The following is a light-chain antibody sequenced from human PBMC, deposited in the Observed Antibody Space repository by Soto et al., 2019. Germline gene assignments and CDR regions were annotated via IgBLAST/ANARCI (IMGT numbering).Light chain of an antibody. CDR3: QQSYKTPLT. V-gene: IGKV1-39*01. J-gene: IGKJ4*01. CDR2: AAA. CDR1: QSISNF. Sequence: DIQMTQSPSSLSASVGDRVTITCRASQSISNFLNWYQQKPGKAPHLLIFAAATLQGGVPSRFSGSGSGTDFTLTISSLQPDDSATYFCQQSYKTPLTFGGGTKVELK.